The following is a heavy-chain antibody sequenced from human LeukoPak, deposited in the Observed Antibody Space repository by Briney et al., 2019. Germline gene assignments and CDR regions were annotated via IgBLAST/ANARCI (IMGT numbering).Heavy chain of an antibody. D-gene: IGHD2-21*02. CDR2: VYSAGST. V-gene: IGHV3-53*01. Sequence: PGGSLRLSCAVSGFTVSSNYMGWVRQAPGKGLEWVSVVYSAGSTSYADSVKGRFTISRDNSKNTLYLQMNSLRAEDTAVYYCARAVVVTATPYFDCWGQGTLVTVSS. J-gene: IGHJ4*02. CDR1: GFTVSSNY. CDR3: ARAVVVTATPYFDC.